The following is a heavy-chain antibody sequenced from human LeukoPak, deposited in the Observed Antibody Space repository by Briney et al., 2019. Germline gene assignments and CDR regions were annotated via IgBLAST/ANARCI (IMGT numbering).Heavy chain of an antibody. CDR3: AKVLLRALDYMDV. Sequence: GGSLRLSCAASGFTLTSYSMNWVRQAPGKGLGWVSAISGSGGSTYYADFVKGRFTISRDNSKSTLYLQMNNLRADDTAVYYCAKVLLRALDYMDVWGKGTTVTVSS. V-gene: IGHV3-23*01. CDR2: ISGSGGST. CDR1: GFTLTSYS. D-gene: IGHD2-15*01. J-gene: IGHJ6*03.